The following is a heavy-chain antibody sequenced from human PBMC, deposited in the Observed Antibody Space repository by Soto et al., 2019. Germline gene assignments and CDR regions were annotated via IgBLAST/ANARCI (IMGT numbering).Heavy chain of an antibody. V-gene: IGHV4-4*07. CDR3: ARAIVVPAAIRHNWFDP. CDR2: IYTSGST. D-gene: IGHD2-2*02. Sequence: PXETLSLTCTVSGCSISSYYWSWIRQPAGKGLDWIGRIYTSGSTNYNPSLKSRVTMSVDTSKNQFSLKLSSVTAADTAVYYCARAIVVPAAIRHNWFDPWGQDTLVTVS. J-gene: IGHJ5*02. CDR1: GCSISSYY.